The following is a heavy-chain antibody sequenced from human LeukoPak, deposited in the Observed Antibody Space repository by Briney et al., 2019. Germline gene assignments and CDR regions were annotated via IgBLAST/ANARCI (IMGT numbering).Heavy chain of an antibody. D-gene: IGHD7-27*01. Sequence: SETLSLTCTVSGVSISSYYWIWVRQPAGKGLEWIGRMHTSGGTNYNPSLKSRVTMSLDTSKNRFSLKLTSVTAADTAVFYCAGTQHGELDYWGQEALVTVSS. J-gene: IGHJ4*02. V-gene: IGHV4-4*07. CDR3: AGTQHGELDY. CDR2: MHTSGGT. CDR1: GVSISSYY.